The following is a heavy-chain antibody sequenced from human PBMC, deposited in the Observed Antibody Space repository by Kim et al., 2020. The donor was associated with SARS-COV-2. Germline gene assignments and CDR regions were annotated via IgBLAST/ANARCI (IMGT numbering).Heavy chain of an antibody. CDR3: STTHFYGLYV. J-gene: IGHJ6*02. Sequence: GGSLRLSCAASGFTFSDFYMSWIRQAPGKGLEWISDINTGGSKSSYADSVKGRFTTSRDNSKNALYLQMNSLRADDTAVYYCSTTHFYGLYVWGQGTPVT. V-gene: IGHV3-11*01. CDR1: GFTFSDFY. D-gene: IGHD3-3*02. CDR2: INTGGSKS.